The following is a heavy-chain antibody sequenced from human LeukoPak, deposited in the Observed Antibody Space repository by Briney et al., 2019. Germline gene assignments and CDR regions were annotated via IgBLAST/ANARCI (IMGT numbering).Heavy chain of an antibody. J-gene: IGHJ5*02. Sequence: GGSLRLSCAASGFTFSSYAMHWVRQAPGKGLEYVSAISSNGGSTYYANSVKGRFTISRDNSKNTLYLQMGSLRAEDMAWYDVARGSSSGSYISLGQGTLVTVSS. V-gene: IGHV3-64*01. D-gene: IGHD3-10*01. CDR2: ISSNGGST. CDR3: ARGSSSGSYIS. CDR1: GFTFSSYA.